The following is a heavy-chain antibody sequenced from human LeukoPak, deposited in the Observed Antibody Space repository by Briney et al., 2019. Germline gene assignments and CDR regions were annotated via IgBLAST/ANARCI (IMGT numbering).Heavy chain of an antibody. CDR2: ISGRGSST. CDR3: AKDAQWMALNAFDI. V-gene: IGHV3-23*01. J-gene: IGHJ3*02. Sequence: PGRSLRLSCAASGFTFSSYAMSWVRQAPGKGLEWVSAISGRGSSTYYADSVKGRSNISRDNSKKKLFLQMNSLGAEDTAVYYCAKDAQWMALNAFDIWGQGTMVTVSS. D-gene: IGHD6-19*01. CDR1: GFTFSSYA.